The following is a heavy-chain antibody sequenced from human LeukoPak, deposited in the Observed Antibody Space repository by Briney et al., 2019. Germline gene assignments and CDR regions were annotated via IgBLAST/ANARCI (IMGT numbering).Heavy chain of an antibody. Sequence: PGGSLRLSCAASGFTFSSYSMNWVRQAPGKGLEWVSYISSSSSTIYYADSVKGRFTISRDNAKNSLYLQMNSLRAEDTAVYYCAREPDYGYPSRHYYYYMDVWDKGTTVTVSS. V-gene: IGHV3-48*01. CDR1: GFTFSSYS. CDR3: AREPDYGYPSRHYYYYMDV. CDR2: ISSSSSTI. D-gene: IGHD4-17*01. J-gene: IGHJ6*03.